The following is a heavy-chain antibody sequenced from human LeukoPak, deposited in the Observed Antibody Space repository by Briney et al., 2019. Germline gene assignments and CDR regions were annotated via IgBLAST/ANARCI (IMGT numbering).Heavy chain of an antibody. V-gene: IGHV4-59*08. J-gene: IGHJ4*02. Sequence: SETLCLSCSASGITISSRYMTWIRQPPGKGLEWIGYIYYTGSTNYNPSLKSPVTIFVDTSKNQFSLRLSSVTAADTDVYYYARHSAYNRSSTFLYWRQRTLVTVSS. CDR3: ARHSAYNRSSTFLY. D-gene: IGHD6-6*01. CDR2: IYYTGST. CDR1: GITISSRY.